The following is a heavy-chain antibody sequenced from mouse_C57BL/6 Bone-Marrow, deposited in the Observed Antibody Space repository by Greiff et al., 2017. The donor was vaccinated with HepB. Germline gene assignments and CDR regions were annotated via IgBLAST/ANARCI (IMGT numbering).Heavy chain of an antibody. CDR1: GYTFTSYW. CDR2: IYPGSGST. V-gene: IGHV1-55*01. J-gene: IGHJ1*03. CDR3: ASRPNYYGSSLYWYFDV. Sequence: QVQLQQPGAELVKPGASVKMSCKASGYTFTSYWITWVKQRPGQGLEWIGDIYPGSGSTNYNEKFKSKATLTVDTSSSTAYMQLSSLTSEDSAVYYSASRPNYYGSSLYWYFDVWGTGTTVTVSS. D-gene: IGHD1-1*01.